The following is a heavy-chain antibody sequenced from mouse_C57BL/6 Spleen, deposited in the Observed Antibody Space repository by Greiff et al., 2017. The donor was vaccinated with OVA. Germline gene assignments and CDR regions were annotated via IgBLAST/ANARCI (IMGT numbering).Heavy chain of an antibody. Sequence: HVQLQESGAELARPGASVKLSCKASGYTFTSYGISWVKQRTGQGLEWIGEIYPRSDNTYYNEKFKGKATLTADKSSSTAYMELRSLTSEDSAVYFCARLLSKGGAYWGQGTLVTVSA. V-gene: IGHV1-81*01. D-gene: IGHD1-1*02. CDR3: ARLLSKGGAY. CDR2: IYPRSDNT. CDR1: GYTFTSYG. J-gene: IGHJ3*01.